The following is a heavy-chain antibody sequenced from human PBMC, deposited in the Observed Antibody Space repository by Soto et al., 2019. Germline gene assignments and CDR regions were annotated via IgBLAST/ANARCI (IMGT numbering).Heavy chain of an antibody. CDR3: AKSYSSGWYAN. V-gene: IGHV3-30*18. D-gene: IGHD6-19*01. Sequence: QVQLVESGGGVVQPGTSLRLSCAASGFTFSSYGMHWVRQAPGKGLEWVAVIISDGSNKYYADSVKGRFTISRDNSKNTLYLQMNSLRAEDTAIYYCAKSYSSGWYANWGQGTQVTVSS. J-gene: IGHJ4*02. CDR2: IISDGSNK. CDR1: GFTFSSYG.